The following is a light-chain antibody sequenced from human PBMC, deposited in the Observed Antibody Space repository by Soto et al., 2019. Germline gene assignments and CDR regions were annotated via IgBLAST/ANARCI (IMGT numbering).Light chain of an antibody. V-gene: IGKV3-20*01. CDR1: QSVSDNY. CDR2: GAS. Sequence: EIVLTQSPGTLSLSPGERATLSCRASQSVSDNYLAWYKQKPGQAPRLLIYGASSRATGIPDRFSGSGSGTDFILTISRLEPEDFAVYYCQQYGSSPRTFGGGTKVDIK. J-gene: IGKJ4*01. CDR3: QQYGSSPRT.